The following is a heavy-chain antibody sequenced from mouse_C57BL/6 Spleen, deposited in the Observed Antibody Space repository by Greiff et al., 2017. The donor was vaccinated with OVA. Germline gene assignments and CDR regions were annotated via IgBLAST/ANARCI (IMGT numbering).Heavy chain of an antibody. Sequence: DVKLLESGPGLVKPSQSLSLTCSVTGYSITSGYYWNWIRQFPGNKLEWMGYISYDGSNNYNPSLKNRISITRDTSKNQFFLKLNSVTTEDTATYYCARGSWFAYWGQGTLVTVSA. CDR2: ISYDGSN. CDR1: GYSITSGYY. J-gene: IGHJ3*01. V-gene: IGHV3-6*01. CDR3: ARGSWFAY.